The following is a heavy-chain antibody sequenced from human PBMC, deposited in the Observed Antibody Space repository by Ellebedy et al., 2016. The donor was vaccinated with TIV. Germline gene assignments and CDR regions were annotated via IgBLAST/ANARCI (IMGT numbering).Heavy chain of an antibody. CDR1: GFTFSTSW. CDR2: IKTDGSYT. J-gene: IGHJ4*02. V-gene: IGHV3-74*01. CDR3: TRDAARNGGKLDY. D-gene: IGHD4-23*01. Sequence: PGRSLRLSCVASGFTFSTSWMHWVRQASGKGLVWVSRIKTDGSYTAYADSVKGRFTISRDRSKNTLYLQMNSLRAEDTDVYYCTRDAARNGGKLDYWGQGALVTVSS.